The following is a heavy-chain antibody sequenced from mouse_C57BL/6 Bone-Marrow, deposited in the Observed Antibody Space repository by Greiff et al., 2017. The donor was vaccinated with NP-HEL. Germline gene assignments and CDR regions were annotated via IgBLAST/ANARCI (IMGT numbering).Heavy chain of an antibody. J-gene: IGHJ1*03. D-gene: IGHD3-3*01. V-gene: IGHV5-12*01. CDR3: ARQRGTGYFDV. Sequence: EVQVVESGGGLVQPGGSLKLSCAASGFTFSDYYMYWVRQTPEKRLEWVAYISNGGGSTYYPDTVKGRFTISRDNAKNTLYLQMSRLKSEDTAMYYCARQRGTGYFDVWGTGTTVTVSS. CDR1: GFTFSDYY. CDR2: ISNGGGST.